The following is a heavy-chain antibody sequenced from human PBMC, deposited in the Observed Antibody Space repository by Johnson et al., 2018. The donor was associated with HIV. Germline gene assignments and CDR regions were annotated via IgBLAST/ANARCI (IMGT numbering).Heavy chain of an antibody. CDR3: TTDGYGGYSYGYGAFDI. V-gene: IGHV3-30-3*01. Sequence: QMLLVESGGGVVQPGRSLRLSCAASGFTFSSYAMHWVRQAPGKGLEWVAVISYDGSNKYYADSVKGRFTISRDNSKNTLYLQMNSLRPEDTAVYYCTTDGYGGYSYGYGAFDIWGQGTMVTVS. CDR1: GFTFSSYA. D-gene: IGHD5-18*01. CDR2: ISYDGSNK. J-gene: IGHJ3*02.